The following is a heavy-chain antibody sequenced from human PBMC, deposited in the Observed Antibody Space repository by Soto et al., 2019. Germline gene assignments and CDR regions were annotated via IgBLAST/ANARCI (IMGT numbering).Heavy chain of an antibody. D-gene: IGHD2-8*01. CDR2: IYYSGST. CDR1: GGSISSSSYY. CDR3: ARQGCTNGVCYITWFDP. Sequence: QLQLQESGPGLVKPSETLSLTCTVSGGSISSSSYYWGWIRQPPGKGLEWIGSIYYSGSTYYNPALTSRVTISVETSKNQFSLTLSSVTAADTAVYYCARQGCTNGVCYITWFDPWGQGTLVAVSS. J-gene: IGHJ5*02. V-gene: IGHV4-39*01.